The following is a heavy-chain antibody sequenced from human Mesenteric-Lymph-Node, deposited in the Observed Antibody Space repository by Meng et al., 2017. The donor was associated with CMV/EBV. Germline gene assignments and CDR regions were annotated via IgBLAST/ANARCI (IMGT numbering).Heavy chain of an antibody. Sequence: GESLKISCAASGFTFSGYGMHWVRQAPGKGLEWVAVIWYDGSNKYYADSVKGRFTISRDNSKNTLYLQMNSLRAEDTAVYYCAKGGVLRFLEWLSPFFDIWGQGTMVTVSS. J-gene: IGHJ3*02. D-gene: IGHD3-3*01. V-gene: IGHV3-33*06. CDR1: GFTFSGYG. CDR3: AKGGVLRFLEWLSPFFDI. CDR2: IWYDGSNK.